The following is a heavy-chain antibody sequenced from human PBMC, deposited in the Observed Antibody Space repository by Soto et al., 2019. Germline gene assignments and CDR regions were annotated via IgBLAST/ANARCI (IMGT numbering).Heavy chain of an antibody. CDR1: GFTVSRSY. V-gene: IGHV3-53*01. J-gene: IGHJ4*02. D-gene: IGHD3-10*01. CDR2: IYSGGST. Sequence: EVRLVEAGGGLMQPGGSLRLSCAGSGFTVSRSYVNWVRQAPGKGLEWLSIIYSGGSTKYADSVKDRFTISRDTSKNTVYLHMDRLRAEDTAVYYCARDSPEYGTGSPLESWGQGTLVTVSS. CDR3: ARDSPEYGTGSPLES.